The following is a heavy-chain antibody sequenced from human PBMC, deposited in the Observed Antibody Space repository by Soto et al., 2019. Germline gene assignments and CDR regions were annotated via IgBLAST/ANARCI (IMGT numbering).Heavy chain of an antibody. CDR3: ARGGVKGTTSRGQVYN. J-gene: IGHJ4*02. CDR2: ISSSGDST. D-gene: IGHD1-7*01. CDR1: GFTFSDYY. V-gene: IGHV3-11*06. Sequence: QVQLVESGGGLVKPGGSLRLSCAASGFTFSDYYMSWIRQAPGKGLEWVSFISSSGDSTKYADSVKGRFTISRDNAKNSLYLQLNRLRAEDTAVYYCARGGVKGTTSRGQVYNWGQGTLVTVSS.